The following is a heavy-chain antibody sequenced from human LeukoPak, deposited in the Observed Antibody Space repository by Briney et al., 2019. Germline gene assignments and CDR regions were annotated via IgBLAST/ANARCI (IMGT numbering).Heavy chain of an antibody. CDR3: AEMGLDYCSSTSCYPEYFQH. Sequence: PGGTLRLSCAASGFTFSSYGMSWVRQAPGKGLEWVSAISGSGGSTYYADSVKGRFTISRDNSKNTLYLQMNSLRAEDTAVYYCAEMGLDYCSSTSCYPEYFQHWGQGTLVTVSS. J-gene: IGHJ1*01. CDR2: ISGSGGST. V-gene: IGHV3-23*01. CDR1: GFTFSSYG. D-gene: IGHD2-2*01.